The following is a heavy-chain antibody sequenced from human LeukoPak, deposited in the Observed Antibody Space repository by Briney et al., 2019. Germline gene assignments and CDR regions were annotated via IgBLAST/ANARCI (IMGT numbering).Heavy chain of an antibody. CDR1: RFTFSSYD. CDR3: ARGSLRLRAYYFDY. Sequence: GGSLRLSCAASRFTFSSYDMNWVRQAPGKGLEWVAFISSSGYPIYYADSVKGRFTISRDNAERSLFLQMNSLRVEDTAVYYCARGSLRLRAYYFDYWGQGTLLTVSS. CDR2: ISSSGYPI. J-gene: IGHJ4*02. D-gene: IGHD3-10*01. V-gene: IGHV3-48*03.